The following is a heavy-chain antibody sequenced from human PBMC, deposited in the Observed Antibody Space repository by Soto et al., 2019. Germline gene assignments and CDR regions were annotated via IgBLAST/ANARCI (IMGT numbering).Heavy chain of an antibody. CDR3: ARDGFCTSTTCRVGNWFDP. D-gene: IGHD2-2*01. V-gene: IGHV4-34*01. J-gene: IGHJ5*02. CDR2: INHRGST. CDR1: GGSFSGYY. Sequence: PSETVSLTCVVYGGSFSGYYWSWIRQSPGKGLEWIGGINHRGSTNYNPSLESRVTISVDTSKNQFSLKLPSVTAADTAMYYCARDGFCTSTTCRVGNWFDPWGQGTLVTVFS.